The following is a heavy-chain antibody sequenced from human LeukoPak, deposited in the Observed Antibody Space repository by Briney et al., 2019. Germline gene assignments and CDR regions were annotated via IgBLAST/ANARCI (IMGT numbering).Heavy chain of an antibody. J-gene: IGHJ5*02. CDR1: GFTFSSYA. D-gene: IGHD2-15*01. V-gene: IGHV3-30*04. Sequence: GRSLRLSCAASGFTFSSYAMHWVRQAPGKGLEWVAVISYDGSNKYYADSVKGRFTISRDNSKNTLYLQMNSLRAEDTAVYYCARDHRGYCSGGSCYPSWFDPWGQGTLVTVSS. CDR2: ISYDGSNK. CDR3: ARDHRGYCSGGSCYPSWFDP.